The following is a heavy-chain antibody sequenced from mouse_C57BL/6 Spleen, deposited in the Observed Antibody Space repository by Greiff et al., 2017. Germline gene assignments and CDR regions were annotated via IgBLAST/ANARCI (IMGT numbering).Heavy chain of an antibody. Sequence: VHLVESGAELVRPGTSVKMSCKASGYTFTNFWIGWAKQRPGHGLEWIGDIYPGGGYTNYNEKFKGKATLTADKSSSTAYMQFSSLTSEDSAIYYCARNGDYYGSSYWYFDVWGTGTTVTVSS. CDR1: GYTFTNFW. J-gene: IGHJ1*03. CDR3: ARNGDYYGSSYWYFDV. CDR2: IYPGGGYT. D-gene: IGHD1-1*01. V-gene: IGHV1-63*01.